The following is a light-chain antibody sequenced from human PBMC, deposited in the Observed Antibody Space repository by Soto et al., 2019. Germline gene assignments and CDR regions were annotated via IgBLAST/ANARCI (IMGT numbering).Light chain of an antibody. J-gene: IGLJ2*01. CDR2: DVN. CDR3: CSYVGSYTLV. Sequence: QSALTQPRSVSGSPGQSVTLSCTGTSSDVGGYHYVSWYQHHPGKAPKIIIYDVNKRPSGVPDRFSGSKSGNTASLTISGLQTEDEADYCCCSYVGSYTLVFGGGTKLTVL. CDR1: SSDVGGYHY. V-gene: IGLV2-11*01.